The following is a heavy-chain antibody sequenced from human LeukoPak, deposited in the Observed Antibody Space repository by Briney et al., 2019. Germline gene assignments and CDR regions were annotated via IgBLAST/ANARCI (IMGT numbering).Heavy chain of an antibody. J-gene: IGHJ5*01. CDR2: ISGSSGST. CDR3: AKGPYCSTTGCYTMGCFDS. CDR1: GFTFSTYA. D-gene: IGHD2-2*02. Sequence: GGSLRLSCAASGFTFSTYAMSWVRQAPGKGLEWVSSISGSSGSTYYADSVKGRFTISRDNSKNTLYLQMDSLRTEDTAVYYCAKGPYCSTTGCYTMGCFDSWGQGTLVTVSS. V-gene: IGHV3-23*01.